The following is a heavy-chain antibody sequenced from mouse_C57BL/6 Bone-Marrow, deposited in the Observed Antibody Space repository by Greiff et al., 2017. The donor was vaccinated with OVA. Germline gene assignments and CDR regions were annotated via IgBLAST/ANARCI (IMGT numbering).Heavy chain of an antibody. J-gene: IGHJ2*01. V-gene: IGHV10-1*01. CDR3: VRLADYGLDY. D-gene: IGHD1-1*01. Sequence: VKDRFTISRDDSESMLYLQMNNLKTEDTAMYYCVRLADYGLDYWGQGTTLTVSS.